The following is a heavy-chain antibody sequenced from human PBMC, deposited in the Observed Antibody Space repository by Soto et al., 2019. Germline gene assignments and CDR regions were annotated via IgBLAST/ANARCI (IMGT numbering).Heavy chain of an antibody. CDR1: GFTFSSYW. CDR3: ARDPITIFGVVITYFDY. Sequence: GGSLRLSCAASGFTFSSYWMSWVRQAPGKGLEWVANIKQDGSEKYYVDSVKGRFTISRDNAKNSLYLQMNSLRAEDTAVYYCARDPITIFGVVITYFDYWGQGTLVTVSS. CDR2: IKQDGSEK. V-gene: IGHV3-7*01. J-gene: IGHJ4*02. D-gene: IGHD3-3*01.